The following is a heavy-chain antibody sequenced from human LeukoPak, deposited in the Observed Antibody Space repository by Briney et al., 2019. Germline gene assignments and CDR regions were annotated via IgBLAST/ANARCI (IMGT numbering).Heavy chain of an antibody. CDR3: ARARSGGYFDY. CDR1: GFSLSSYA. Sequence: GGSLRPSCAASGFSLSSYAMHWVRQAPGKGLEWVAVISYDGSNKYYADSVKGRFTISRDNAKNSLYLQMNSLRDEDTAVYYCARARSGGYFDYWGQGTLVTVSS. D-gene: IGHD3-10*01. J-gene: IGHJ4*02. V-gene: IGHV3-30*04. CDR2: ISYDGSNK.